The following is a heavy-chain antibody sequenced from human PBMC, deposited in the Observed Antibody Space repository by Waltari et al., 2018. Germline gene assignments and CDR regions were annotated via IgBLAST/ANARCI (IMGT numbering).Heavy chain of an antibody. J-gene: IGHJ5*02. CDR3: VREPSSSEGLDP. D-gene: IGHD6-6*01. Sequence: QPQLQESGPGLVKPSETLSLTCTVSGGSVSISRYYWGWVRQSPGKGLEWIGSVYYTGKTYHNPSLKRRFTISVDASKNQFSLSVNSVTAADTAVYYCVREPSSSEGLDPWGQGSLVYVSS. CDR2: VYYTGKT. CDR1: GGSVSISRYY. V-gene: IGHV4-39*07.